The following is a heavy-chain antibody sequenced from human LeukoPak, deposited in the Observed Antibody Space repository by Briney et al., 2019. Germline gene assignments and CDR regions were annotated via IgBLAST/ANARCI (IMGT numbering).Heavy chain of an antibody. Sequence: GGSLRLSCAASGFTFSSYGMNWVRQAPGKGLEWVAVIWYDGSNKYYADSVKGRFTISRDNSKNTLYLQMNSLRAEDTAVYNCAKGTGHYYYYMDVWGKGATVTVSS. CDR1: GFTFSSYG. J-gene: IGHJ6*03. CDR2: IWYDGSNK. V-gene: IGHV3-33*06. CDR3: AKGTGHYYYYMDV. D-gene: IGHD3/OR15-3a*01.